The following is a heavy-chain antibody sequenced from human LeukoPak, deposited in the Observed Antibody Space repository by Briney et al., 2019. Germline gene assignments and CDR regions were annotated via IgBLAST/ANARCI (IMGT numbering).Heavy chain of an antibody. CDR3: ARDSGSYLQPTDY. V-gene: IGHV3-23*01. CDR1: GFTFRTYA. J-gene: IGHJ4*02. D-gene: IGHD1-26*01. CDR2: ITGNGGST. Sequence: GGSLRLSCAASGFTFRTYAMTWARQAPGKGLEWVSSITGNGGSTYYADSVKGRFTISRDNSKNTLYLQMDSLRAEDTAVYHCARDSGSYLQPTDYWGQGTLVTVSS.